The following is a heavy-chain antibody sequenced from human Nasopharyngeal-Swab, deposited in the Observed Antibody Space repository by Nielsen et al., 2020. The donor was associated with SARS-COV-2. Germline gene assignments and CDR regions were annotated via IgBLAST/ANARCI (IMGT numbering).Heavy chain of an antibody. Sequence: WIRQPPGKGLEWVSSISSSSSYIYYADSVKGRFTISRDNAKNSLYLQMNSLRAEDTAVYYCARDVLDYDFWSAYFMDIWGQGTTVTVSS. V-gene: IGHV3-21*01. CDR3: ARDVLDYDFWSAYFMDI. CDR2: ISSSSSYI. D-gene: IGHD3-3*01. J-gene: IGHJ6*02.